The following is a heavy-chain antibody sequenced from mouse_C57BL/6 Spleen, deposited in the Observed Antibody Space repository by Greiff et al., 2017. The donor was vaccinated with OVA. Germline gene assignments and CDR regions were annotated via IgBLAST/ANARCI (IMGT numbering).Heavy chain of an antibody. D-gene: IGHD1-1*01. Sequence: EVQLQQSVAELVRPGASVKLSCTASGFNIKNTYMHWVKQRPEQGLEWIGRIDPANGNTKYTPKFQGKATITADTSSNTAYLQLSSLTSEDTAIYYCARESGYYYGSSYGYFDYWGQGTTLTVSS. CDR3: ARESGYYYGSSYGYFDY. J-gene: IGHJ2*01. V-gene: IGHV14-3*01. CDR1: GFNIKNTY. CDR2: IDPANGNT.